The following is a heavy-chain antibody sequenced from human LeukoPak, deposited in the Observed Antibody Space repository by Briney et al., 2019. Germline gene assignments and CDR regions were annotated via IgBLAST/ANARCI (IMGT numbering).Heavy chain of an antibody. CDR3: ARETPVGAPIYGMGV. CDR1: EFTFSSYA. Sequence: GGSLRLSCAASEFTFSSYAMHWVRQAPGKGLEYVSGISSNGLSTYYANSVKGRFTISRDNSKNTLYLQMGSLTAEGMAVYYCARETPVGAPIYGMGVWGHGTTVTVSS. D-gene: IGHD1-26*01. CDR2: ISSNGLST. J-gene: IGHJ6*02. V-gene: IGHV3-64*01.